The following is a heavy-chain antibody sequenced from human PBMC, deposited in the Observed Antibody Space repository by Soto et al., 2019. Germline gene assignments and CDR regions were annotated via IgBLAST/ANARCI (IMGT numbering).Heavy chain of an antibody. J-gene: IGHJ6*03. CDR2: ITTSGGNT. D-gene: IGHD2-8*01. CDR3: AGRYCTIGVCYSIYYCCIDV. V-gene: IGHV3-23*01. Sequence: EVQLLESGGGLVQPGGSLRLSCAASGFTFSTYAMSWVRQAPGKGLEWVSTITTSGGNTYYADSVQGRFTISRDNSKNSLYLQMNSLRAEDTAVYYCAGRYCTIGVCYSIYYCCIDVWRKGTSVTVSS. CDR1: GFTFSTYA.